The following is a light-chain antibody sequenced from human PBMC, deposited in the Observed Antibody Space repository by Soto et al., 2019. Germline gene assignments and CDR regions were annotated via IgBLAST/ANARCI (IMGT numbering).Light chain of an antibody. CDR3: QKYTNVPA. V-gene: IGKV1-27*01. Sequence: DIQMTQSPSSLSASVGDSVTITCRASQGISNYLAWYQQIPGKVPKLLISAASTLQSGVPSRFSGSGSGTDFTLTISSLQPDDVATYYCQKYTNVPAFGGGTKVEIK. CDR1: QGISNY. CDR2: AAS. J-gene: IGKJ4*01.